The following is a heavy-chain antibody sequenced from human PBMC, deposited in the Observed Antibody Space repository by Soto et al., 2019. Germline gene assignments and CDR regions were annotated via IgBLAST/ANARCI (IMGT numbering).Heavy chain of an antibody. CDR3: AKGLYYYDSSGYRLFDY. Sequence: GGSLRLSCAASGFMFNNYAMSWVRQAPGEGLEWVSTVSVSGGTTYYADSLKGRFTISRDNSKKTVYLQMNRLRADDTAIYYCAKGLYYYDSSGYRLFDYWGQGTLVTVSS. CDR2: VSVSGGTT. V-gene: IGHV3-23*01. J-gene: IGHJ4*02. D-gene: IGHD3-22*01. CDR1: GFMFNNYA.